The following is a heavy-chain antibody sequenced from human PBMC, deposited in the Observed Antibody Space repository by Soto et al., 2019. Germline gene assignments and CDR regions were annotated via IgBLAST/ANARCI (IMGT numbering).Heavy chain of an antibody. J-gene: IGHJ5*02. V-gene: IGHV4-34*01. D-gene: IGHD1-26*01. CDR2: INHSGST. CDR3: AGLPGTGGTGWFDP. Sequence: SETLSLTCAVYGGSFSGYYWSWIRQPPGKGLEWIGEINHSGSTNYNPSLKSRVTISVDTSKNQFSLKLSSVTAADTAVYYCAGLPGTGGTGWFDPWGQGTLVTVSS. CDR1: GGSFSGYY.